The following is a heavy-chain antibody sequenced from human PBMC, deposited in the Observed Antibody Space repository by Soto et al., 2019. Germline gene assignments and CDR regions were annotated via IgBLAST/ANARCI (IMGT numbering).Heavy chain of an antibody. D-gene: IGHD5-18*01. CDR2: IFYSGST. CDR3: FCFFSGGCSYGFYYYGMDV. V-gene: IGHV4-39*01. J-gene: IGHJ6*02. Sequence: CIRHPHVKGLEWIGRIFYSGSTYYNPSLKSRVTISVDTSKNQFSLKLSSVTAADTAVYYCFCFFSGGCSYGFYYYGMDVWGQWTTVT.